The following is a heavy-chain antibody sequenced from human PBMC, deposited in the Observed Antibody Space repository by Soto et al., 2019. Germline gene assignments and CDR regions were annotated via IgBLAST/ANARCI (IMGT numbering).Heavy chain of an antibody. Sequence: QVQLVESGGGVVQPGRSLRLSCAASGFTFSSYGMHWVRQGPGKGLEWVAVIWYDGSNKYYADSVKGRFTISRDNSKNTVYLQMNSLRAEDTAVYYCARDWVTNYFDYWGQGTLVTVSS. CDR1: GFTFSSYG. CDR2: IWYDGSNK. J-gene: IGHJ4*02. V-gene: IGHV3-33*01. D-gene: IGHD2-21*02. CDR3: ARDWVTNYFDY.